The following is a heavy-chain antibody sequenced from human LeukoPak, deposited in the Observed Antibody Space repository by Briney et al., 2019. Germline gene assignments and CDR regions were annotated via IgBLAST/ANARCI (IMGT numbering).Heavy chain of an antibody. CDR3: ARQKWLRFDGSQLDY. D-gene: IGHD5-12*01. CDR2: IYPGDSDT. CDR1: GYSFTSYW. V-gene: IGHV5-51*01. Sequence: GESLKISCKGSGYSFTSYWIGWVRQMPGKGLEWMGIIYPGDSDTRYSPSFQGQVTISADKSISTAYLQWSSLKASDTAMYYCARQKWLRFDGSQLDYWGQGTLVTVSS. J-gene: IGHJ4*02.